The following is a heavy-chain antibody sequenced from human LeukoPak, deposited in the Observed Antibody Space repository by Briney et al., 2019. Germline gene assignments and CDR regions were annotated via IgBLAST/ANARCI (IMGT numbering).Heavy chain of an antibody. J-gene: IGHJ4*02. CDR1: GGSFSGHY. CDR3: ARGRYVTTRGGAAAGFLDY. Sequence: SETLSLTCAVSGGSFSGHYWNWIRQPPGKGLEWIGEINHGGSTNYNPSLKSRVTISVDTSQKQFSLRLSSVTAADTAVYYCARGRYVTTRGGAAAGFLDYWGQGTLVTVSS. CDR2: INHGGST. V-gene: IGHV4-34*01. D-gene: IGHD6-13*01.